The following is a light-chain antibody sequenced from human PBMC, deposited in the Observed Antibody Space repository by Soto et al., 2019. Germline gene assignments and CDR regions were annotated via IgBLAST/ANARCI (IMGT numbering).Light chain of an antibody. CDR1: QSVTSN. V-gene: IGKV3-15*01. CDR2: GAS. CDR3: QQYNNWPYT. Sequence: EIVMTQSPATLYVSPGDRVTLSCRASQSVTSNLAWYQQKPGQAPRLLIYGASTRATGIPARFSGSGSGTEFTLTISSLQSEDFAVYYCQQYNNWPYTFGRGTKLEIK. J-gene: IGKJ2*01.